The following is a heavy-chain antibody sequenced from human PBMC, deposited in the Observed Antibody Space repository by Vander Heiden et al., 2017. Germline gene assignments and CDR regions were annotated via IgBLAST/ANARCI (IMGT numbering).Heavy chain of an antibody. V-gene: IGHV3-21*01. D-gene: IGHD2-15*01. Sequence: EVQLVESGGGLVKPGGSLRLSCAASGFTFSSYGMHWVRQAPGKGLEWVSSISSSSRCIYYADSVKGRFTISRDYAKNSMYLQMNSLRAEDTAVYYCAREADIGDWGQGTLVTVSS. CDR1: GFTFSSYG. CDR2: ISSSSRCI. J-gene: IGHJ4*02. CDR3: AREADIGD.